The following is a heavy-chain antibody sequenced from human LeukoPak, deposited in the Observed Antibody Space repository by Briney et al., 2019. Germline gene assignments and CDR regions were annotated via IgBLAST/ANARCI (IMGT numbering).Heavy chain of an antibody. V-gene: IGHV3-30-3*01. CDR1: GFTFSSYA. CDR2: ISYDGSNK. D-gene: IGHD1-26*01. J-gene: IGHJ4*02. CDR3: ARDTRGGSYKRPHY. Sequence: GGSLRLSCAASGFTFSSYAMHWVRQAPGKGLEWVAVISYDGSNKYYADSVKGRFTISRDNSKNTLYLQMNSLRAEDTAVYYCARDTRGGSYKRPHYWGQGTLVTVSS.